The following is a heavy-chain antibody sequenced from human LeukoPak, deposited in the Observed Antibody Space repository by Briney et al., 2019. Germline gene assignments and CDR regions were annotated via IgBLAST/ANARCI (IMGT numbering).Heavy chain of an antibody. D-gene: IGHD5-18*01. CDR3: ARQVGGYSYGNYYYYMDV. Sequence: PGGSLRLSCAASGFTFSSYSMNWVRQAPGKGLEWVSYISSSSSTIYYADSVKGRFTISRDNAKNSLYLQMNSLRAEDTAVYYCARQVGGYSYGNYYYYMDVWGKGTTVTVSS. J-gene: IGHJ6*03. CDR2: ISSSSSTI. CDR1: GFTFSSYS. V-gene: IGHV3-48*01.